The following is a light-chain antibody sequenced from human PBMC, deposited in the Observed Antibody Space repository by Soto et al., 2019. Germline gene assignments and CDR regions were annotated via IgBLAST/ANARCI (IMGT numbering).Light chain of an antibody. Sequence: EIVLTQSPGTLSLSPGERATLSCRASQSVSSSYLAWYQQKPGQAPRLLIYGASSRATGIPDRFSGSGSGTDFTLTISRLEPEDFAVYYCQQYESYPWTFGQGTKVEIK. CDR1: QSVSSSY. V-gene: IGKV3-20*01. J-gene: IGKJ1*01. CDR2: GAS. CDR3: QQYESYPWT.